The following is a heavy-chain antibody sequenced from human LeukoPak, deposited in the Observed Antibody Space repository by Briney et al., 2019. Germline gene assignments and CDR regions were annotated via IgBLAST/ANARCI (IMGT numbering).Heavy chain of an antibody. CDR2: ISYDGSNK. D-gene: IGHD3-10*01. J-gene: IGHJ4*02. Sequence: PGGSLRLSCAASGFTFSSYAMHWVRQAPGKGLEWVAVISYDGSNKYYADSVKGRFTISRDNSKNTLYLQMNSLRAEDTAVYYCARDRLPGGVTMVRGLDYWGQGTLVTVSS. V-gene: IGHV3-30-3*01. CDR3: ARDRLPGGVTMVRGLDY. CDR1: GFTFSSYA.